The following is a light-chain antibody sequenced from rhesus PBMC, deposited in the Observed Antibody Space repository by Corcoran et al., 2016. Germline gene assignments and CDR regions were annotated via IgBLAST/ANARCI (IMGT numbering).Light chain of an antibody. CDR2: KAS. CDR3: QHGYGTPWT. V-gene: IGKV1-74*01. Sequence: DIQMTQSPSSLSASVGDRVTITCRASENVKNYLNWYQQKPGKAPKLLIYKASTLQSGVPSRFSGSGSGTDYTFTISSLQPEDVATYYCQHGYGTPWTFGQWTKVEIK. CDR1: ENVKNY. J-gene: IGKJ1*01.